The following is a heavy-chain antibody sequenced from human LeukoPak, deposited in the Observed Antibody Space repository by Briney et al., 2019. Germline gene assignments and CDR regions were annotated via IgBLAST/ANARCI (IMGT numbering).Heavy chain of an antibody. J-gene: IGHJ4*02. V-gene: IGHV4-39*01. CDR1: GGSISSSYYY. D-gene: IGHD3-16*01. CDR3: ERHGVGGVPHY. Sequence: SETLSLTCTVSGGSISSSYYYWGWIRQPPGKGLEWIGTTYRSGDNYFNPSRKARVTISVDTSKNQFSLDLTSVTPADTALYFCERHGVGGVPHYWGQGTLDTVSS. CDR2: TYRSGDN.